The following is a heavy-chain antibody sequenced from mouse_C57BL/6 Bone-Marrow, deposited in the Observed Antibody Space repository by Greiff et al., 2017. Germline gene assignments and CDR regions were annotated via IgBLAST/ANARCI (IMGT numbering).Heavy chain of an antibody. D-gene: IGHD4-1*01. CDR2: ISDGGSYT. V-gene: IGHV5-4*01. Sequence: EVKVVESGGGLVKPGGSLKLSCAASGFTFSSYAMSWVRQTPEKRLEWVATISDGGSYTYYPDNVKGRFTISRDNAKNNLYLQMSHLKSEDTAMYYCAREPGTAMDYWGQGTSVTVSS. CDR1: GFTFSSYA. CDR3: AREPGTAMDY. J-gene: IGHJ4*01.